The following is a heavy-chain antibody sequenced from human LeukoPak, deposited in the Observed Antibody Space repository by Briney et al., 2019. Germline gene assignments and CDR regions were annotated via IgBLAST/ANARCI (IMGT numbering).Heavy chain of an antibody. Sequence: SETLSLACTVSGGSISSYYWSWIRQPPGKGLERIGYIYYSGSTNYNPSLKSRVTISVDTSKNQFSLKLSSVTAADTAVYYCARGYSSSWLGYWGQGTLVTVSS. J-gene: IGHJ4*02. V-gene: IGHV4-59*01. CDR2: IYYSGST. CDR1: GGSISSYY. D-gene: IGHD6-13*01. CDR3: ARGYSSSWLGY.